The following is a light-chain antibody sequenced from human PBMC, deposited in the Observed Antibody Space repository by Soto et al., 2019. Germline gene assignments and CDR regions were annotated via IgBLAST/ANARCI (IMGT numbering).Light chain of an antibody. CDR3: HHYGSSIT. J-gene: IGKJ5*01. CDR1: QSISNTY. CDR2: GAS. Sequence: ESVLTQSPGTLSLSPGERATLSCRASQSISNTYIAWYQQKPGQAPGPLIYGASSRATGIPDRFSGSGSGTDFTLTISRLEPEDFAVYYCHHYGSSITFGQGTRLEIK. V-gene: IGKV3-20*01.